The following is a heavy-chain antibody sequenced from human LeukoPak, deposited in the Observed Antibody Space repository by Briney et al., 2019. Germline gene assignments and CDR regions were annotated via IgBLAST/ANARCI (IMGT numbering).Heavy chain of an antibody. J-gene: IGHJ4*02. CDR2: VSTDGSNQ. CDR1: GFTFSSFA. CDR3: AKELAPYYQLHQD. V-gene: IGHV3-30-3*01. Sequence: GGSLRLSCAASGFTFSSFAIHWVRQAPGKGLEWVAVVSTDGSNQYYADSVKGRFTISRDNSKNTLYLQMNSLRVEDTAVYYCAKELAPYYQLHQDWGQGTLVTVSS. D-gene: IGHD2-2*01.